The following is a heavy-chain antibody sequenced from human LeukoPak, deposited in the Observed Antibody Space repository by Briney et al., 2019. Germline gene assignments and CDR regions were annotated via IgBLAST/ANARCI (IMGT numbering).Heavy chain of an antibody. Sequence: SGGSPRLSCAASGFSFSNWAMSWVRQAPGKGLEWVSGFTRNDETTSYADSVKGRFTISRDNSKNTLYLQMSSLRAEDTAAYYCAKVKVVGYSTFDYWGQGALVTVSS. CDR2: FTRNDETT. CDR1: GFSFSNWA. V-gene: IGHV3-23*01. CDR3: AKVKVVGYSTFDY. J-gene: IGHJ4*02. D-gene: IGHD2-8*01.